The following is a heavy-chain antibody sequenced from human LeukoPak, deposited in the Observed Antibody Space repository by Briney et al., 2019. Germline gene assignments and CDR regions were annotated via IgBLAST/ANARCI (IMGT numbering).Heavy chain of an antibody. Sequence: GRSLRLSCAASGFTLSSYAMHCVRQAPGKGLEWVAVISYDGSNKYYADSVKGRFTISRDNSKNTLYLQMNSLRAEDTAVYYCARGRFYDILTGYNDYWGQGTLVTVSS. CDR1: GFTLSSYA. CDR3: ARGRFYDILTGYNDY. V-gene: IGHV3-30*04. D-gene: IGHD3-9*01. J-gene: IGHJ4*02. CDR2: ISYDGSNK.